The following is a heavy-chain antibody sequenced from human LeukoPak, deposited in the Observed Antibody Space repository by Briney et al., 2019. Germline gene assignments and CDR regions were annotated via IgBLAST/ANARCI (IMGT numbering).Heavy chain of an antibody. D-gene: IGHD6-13*01. Sequence: SETLSLTCTVSGGSISSYYWSWIRQPPGKGLEWIGYIYYSGSTNYNPSLKSRVTISVDTSKNQFSLKLSSVTAADTAVYYCASQVSTSVNFDYWGQGTLVTVSS. CDR2: IYYSGST. CDR1: GGSISSYY. CDR3: ASQVSTSVNFDY. V-gene: IGHV4-59*12. J-gene: IGHJ4*02.